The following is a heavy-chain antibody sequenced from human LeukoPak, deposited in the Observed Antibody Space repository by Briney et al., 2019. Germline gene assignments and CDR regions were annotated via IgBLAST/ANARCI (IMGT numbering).Heavy chain of an antibody. CDR1: GFTFSSYA. CDR2: ISGSGGST. Sequence: PGGPLRLSCAASGFTFSSYAMSWVRQAPGKGLEWVSAISGSGGSTYYADSVKGRFTISRDNSKNTLYLQMNSLRAEDTAVYYCAKGSSGLLYDYYYGMDVWGQGTTVTVSS. J-gene: IGHJ6*02. D-gene: IGHD3-3*01. CDR3: AKGSSGLLYDYYYGMDV. V-gene: IGHV3-23*01.